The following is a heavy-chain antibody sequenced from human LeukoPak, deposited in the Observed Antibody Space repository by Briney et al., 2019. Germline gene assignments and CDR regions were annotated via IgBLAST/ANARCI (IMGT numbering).Heavy chain of an antibody. D-gene: IGHD6-19*01. V-gene: IGHV4-4*09. CDR2: IYTSGGT. CDR1: GGSISSYY. CDR3: ARHGQYSSGWWLNAFDI. Sequence: SETLSLTCTVSGGSISSYYWSWIRQPPGKGLEWIGYIYTSGGTNYNPYLKSRVTISVDTSKNLFSLKLSSVTAADPAVYYCARHGQYSSGWWLNAFDIWGQGTMVTVSS. J-gene: IGHJ3*02.